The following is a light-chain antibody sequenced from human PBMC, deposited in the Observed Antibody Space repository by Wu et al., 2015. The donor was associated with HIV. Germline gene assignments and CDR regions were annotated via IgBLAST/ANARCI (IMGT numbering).Light chain of an antibody. V-gene: IGKV1-6*02. CDR3: LQDYSSPFT. CDR2: AAS. CDR1: QGIKKN. J-gene: IGKJ3*01. Sequence: PPSLSASPGDSVTILGDRASQGIKKNLSWYQGETRESPKLLIFAASSSQSGVSSKFTGSGSGTEFTLTINNLQPEDVATYYCLQDYSSPFTFGQGTKV.